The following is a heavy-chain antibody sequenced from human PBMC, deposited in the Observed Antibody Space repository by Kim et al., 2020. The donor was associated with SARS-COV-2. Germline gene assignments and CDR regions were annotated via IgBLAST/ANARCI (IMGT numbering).Heavy chain of an antibody. Sequence: GGSLRLSCAASGFTFSSYSMNWVRQAPGKGLEWVSSISSSSSYIYYADSVKGRFTISRDNAKNSLYLQMNSLRAEDTAVYYCARGAEETDGFDYWGQGTLVTVSS. J-gene: IGHJ4*02. CDR1: GFTFSSYS. CDR3: ARGAEETDGFDY. D-gene: IGHD3-16*01. CDR2: ISSSSSYI. V-gene: IGHV3-21*01.